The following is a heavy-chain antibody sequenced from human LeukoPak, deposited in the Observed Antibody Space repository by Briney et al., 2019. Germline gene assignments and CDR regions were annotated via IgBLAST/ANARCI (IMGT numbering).Heavy chain of an antibody. V-gene: IGHV3-21*01. J-gene: IGHJ4*02. CDR3: TRGSEWEPLYYFDY. Sequence: GGSLRLSCAASGFTFSIYNMNWVRQTPGKGLEWVSLISSSSGYIYYTDSMKGRFTISRDNAKNSLYLQMNSLRAEDSAVYYCTRGSEWEPLYYFDYWGQGSLVTVSS. CDR2: ISSSSGYI. CDR1: GFTFSIYN. D-gene: IGHD1-26*01.